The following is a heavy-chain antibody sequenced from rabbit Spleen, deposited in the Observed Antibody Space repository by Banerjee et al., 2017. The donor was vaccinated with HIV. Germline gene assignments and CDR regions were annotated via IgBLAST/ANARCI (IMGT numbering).Heavy chain of an antibody. V-gene: IGHV1S40*01. CDR3: ARAGEGGDGYLNL. CDR1: GVSFSDKDV. J-gene: IGHJ4*01. D-gene: IGHD5-1*01. Sequence: QSLEESGGDLVKPGASLTLTCKASGVSFSDKDVMCWVRQAPGKGLEWIACIYVGSGGGTKYASWAKGRFTISKTSSTTVTLQMTSLPVADTATYFCARAGEGGDGYLNLWGQGTLVTVS. CDR2: IYVGSGGGT.